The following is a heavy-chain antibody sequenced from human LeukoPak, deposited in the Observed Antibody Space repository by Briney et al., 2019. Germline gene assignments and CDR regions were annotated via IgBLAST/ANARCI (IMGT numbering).Heavy chain of an antibody. D-gene: IGHD4-17*01. CDR2: ISSSGSTI. V-gene: IGHV3-48*03. J-gene: IGHJ6*03. CDR3: ARDTLRSYYYYYYYMDV. CDR1: GFTFSSYE. Sequence: PGGSLRLSCAASGFTFSSYEMNWVRQAPGKGLEWVSYISSSGSTIYYADSVKGRFTISRDNAKNSLYLQMNSLRAEDTAVYYCARDTLRSYYYYYYYMDVWGKGTTVTISS.